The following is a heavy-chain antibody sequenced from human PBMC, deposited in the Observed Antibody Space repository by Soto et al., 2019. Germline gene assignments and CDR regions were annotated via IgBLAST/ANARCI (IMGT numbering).Heavy chain of an antibody. CDR1: GGSISSSSYY. V-gene: IGHV4-39*07. Sequence: SETLSLTCTVSGGSISSSSYYWGWIRQPPGKGLEWIGSIYYSGSTYYNPSLKSRVTISVDTSKNQFSLKLSSVTAADTAVYYCARDLDYDSSGSSYGNDAFDIWGQGTMVTVS. CDR3: ARDLDYDSSGSSYGNDAFDI. CDR2: IYYSGST. J-gene: IGHJ3*02. D-gene: IGHD3-22*01.